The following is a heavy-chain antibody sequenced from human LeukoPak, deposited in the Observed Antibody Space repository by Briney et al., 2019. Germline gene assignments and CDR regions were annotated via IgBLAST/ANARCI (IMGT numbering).Heavy chain of an antibody. Sequence: PGGSLRLSCAASGFTFSSYAMSWVRQAPGKGLEWVSSISSSSSYIYYADSVKGRFTISRDNAKNSLYLQMNSLRAEDTAVYYCARDHPRAPPYWGQGTLVTVSS. CDR2: ISSSSSYI. CDR3: ARDHPRAPPY. J-gene: IGHJ4*02. CDR1: GFTFSSYA. V-gene: IGHV3-21*01.